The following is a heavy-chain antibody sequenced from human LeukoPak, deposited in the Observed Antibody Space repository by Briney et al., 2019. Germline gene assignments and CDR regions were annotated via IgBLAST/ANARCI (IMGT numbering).Heavy chain of an antibody. CDR1: GGSVSSGSYY. D-gene: IGHD3-22*01. V-gene: IGHV4-61*01. J-gene: IGHJ4*02. CDR3: AREGGSRDSGYLRPYNFEY. CDR2: IYYSGST. Sequence: SETLSLTCTVSGGSVSSGSYYWSWIRQPPGKGLEWIGYIYYSGSTNYNPSLKSRVTISVDTSKNQFSLRLSSVTAADTAMYYCAREGGSRDSGYLRPYNFEYWGQGTLVTVSS.